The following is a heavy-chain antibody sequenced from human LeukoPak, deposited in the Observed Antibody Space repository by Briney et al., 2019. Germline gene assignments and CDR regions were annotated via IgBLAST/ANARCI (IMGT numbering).Heavy chain of an antibody. V-gene: IGHV4-34*01. J-gene: IGHJ3*02. D-gene: IGHD5-24*01. CDR1: GGSFSGYY. CDR2: TNHSGST. Sequence: SETLSLTCAVYGGSFSGYYWSWIRKPPGKGLEWIGETNHSGSTNYNPSLKSRVTISVDTSKNQFSLKLSSVTAADTAVYYCARDTGRGAFDIWGQGTMVTVSS. CDR3: ARDTGRGAFDI.